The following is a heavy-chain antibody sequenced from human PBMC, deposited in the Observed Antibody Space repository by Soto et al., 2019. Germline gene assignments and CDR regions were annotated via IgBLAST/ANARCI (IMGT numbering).Heavy chain of an antibody. J-gene: IGHJ4*02. CDR3: ARASSDSSGCGFDY. CDR1: GFTFSSYA. V-gene: IGHV3-30-3*01. D-gene: IGHD3-22*01. Sequence: GGSLRLSCAASGFTFSSYAMHWVRQAPGKGLEWVAVISYDGSNKYYADSVKGRFTISRDNSKNTLYLQMNSLRAEDTAVYYCARASSDSSGCGFDYWGQGTLVTVSS. CDR2: ISYDGSNK.